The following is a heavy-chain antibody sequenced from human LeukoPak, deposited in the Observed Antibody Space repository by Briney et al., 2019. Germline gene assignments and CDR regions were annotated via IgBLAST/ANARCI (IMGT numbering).Heavy chain of an antibody. CDR3: ARHSGGYNLNYFDY. V-gene: IGHV4-59*08. D-gene: IGHD5-24*01. CDR2: IYYSGST. CDR1: GGSISSYY. J-gene: IGHJ4*02. Sequence: SETLSLTCTVSGGSISSYYWSWIRQPPGKGLEWMGYIYYSGSTNYNPSLKSRVTISVDTSKNQFSLKLSSVTAADTAVYYCARHSGGYNLNYFDYWGQGTLVTVSS.